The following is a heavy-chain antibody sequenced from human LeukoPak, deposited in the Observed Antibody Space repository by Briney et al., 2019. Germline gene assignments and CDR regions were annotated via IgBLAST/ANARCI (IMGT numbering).Heavy chain of an antibody. J-gene: IGHJ3*02. CDR2: ISGSGGST. D-gene: IGHD2-21*01. V-gene: IGHV3-23*01. CDR3: AKDRMWWSAVIVSDAFDI. Sequence: GGSLRLSCAASGFTFSSYAMSWVRQAPGKGLEWVSAISGSGGSTYYADSVKGRFTISRDNSKNTLYLQMNSLRAEDTAVYYCAKDRMWWSAVIVSDAFDIWGQGTMVTVSS. CDR1: GFTFSSYA.